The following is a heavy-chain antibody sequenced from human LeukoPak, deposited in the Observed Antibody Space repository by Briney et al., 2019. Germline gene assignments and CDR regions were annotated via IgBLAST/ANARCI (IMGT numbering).Heavy chain of an antibody. D-gene: IGHD2-15*01. CDR3: ARNGEYIGYCSGGSCLNWFDP. CDR2: IYYSGST. CDR1: GGSISSYY. Sequence: SETLSLTCTVSGGSISSYYWSWIRQPPGKGLEWIGYIYYSGSTNYNPSLKSRVTISVDTSKNQFSLKLSSVTAADTAAYYCARNGEYIGYCSGGSCLNWFDPWGQGTLVTVSS. V-gene: IGHV4-59*01. J-gene: IGHJ5*02.